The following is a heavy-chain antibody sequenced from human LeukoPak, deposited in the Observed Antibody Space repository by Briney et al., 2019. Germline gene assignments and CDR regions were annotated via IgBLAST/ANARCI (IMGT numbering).Heavy chain of an antibody. D-gene: IGHD3-10*01. CDR1: CGSISSYY. Sequence: SETLSLTCTVACGSISSYYWSWVRQPPGKGLGWLGFIYYSGSTNYNPSLKSRVTISVDTSKNQFSLKLSSVTAADTAVYYCARSLCPGKKGSGSSCHWFDPWGQGTLVTVSS. V-gene: IGHV4-59*08. CDR2: IYYSGST. J-gene: IGHJ5*02. CDR3: ARSLCPGKKGSGSSCHWFDP.